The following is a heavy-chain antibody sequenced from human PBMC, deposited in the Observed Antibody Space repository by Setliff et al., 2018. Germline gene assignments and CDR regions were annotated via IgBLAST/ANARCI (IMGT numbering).Heavy chain of an antibody. V-gene: IGHV3-48*04. CDR1: GFTFSSYT. CDR2: ISSSSSTT. CDR3: ARAYDFWSGYMGMDS. Sequence: GGSLRLSCAASGFTFSSYTMNWVRQAPGKGLEWVSYISSSSSTTYYADSVKGRFTISRDNAKNTLYLQMNSLRTEDAAVYYCARAYDFWSGYMGMDSWGQGTLVTVSS. J-gene: IGHJ4*02. D-gene: IGHD3-3*01.